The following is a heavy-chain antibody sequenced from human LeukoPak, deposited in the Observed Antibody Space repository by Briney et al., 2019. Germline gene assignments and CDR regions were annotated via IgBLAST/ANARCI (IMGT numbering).Heavy chain of an antibody. V-gene: IGHV4-4*07. CDR2: IYTSGST. Sequence: PSETLSLTCTVSGGSISSYYGSWIRQPAGKGLEWIGRIYTSGSTNYNPSLKSRVTMSVDTSKNQFSLRLSSVTAADTAVYYCARLTAYPYYYMDVWGKGTTVTVSS. J-gene: IGHJ6*03. CDR3: ARLTAYPYYYMDV. D-gene: IGHD2-21*02. CDR1: GGSISSYY.